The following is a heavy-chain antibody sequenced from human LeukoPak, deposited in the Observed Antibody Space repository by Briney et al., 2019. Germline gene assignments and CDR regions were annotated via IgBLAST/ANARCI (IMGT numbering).Heavy chain of an antibody. Sequence: ASVKVSCKASGYTFTGYYMHWVRQAPGQGLEWMGWINPNSGGTNYAQKFQGRVTMTRDTSIRTAYMELSRLRSDDTAVYYCATYYGDYAAGFYYYYYMDVWGKGTTVTVSS. CDR3: ATYYGDYAAGFYYYYYMDV. CDR1: GYTFTGYY. CDR2: INPNSGGT. V-gene: IGHV1-2*02. J-gene: IGHJ6*03. D-gene: IGHD4-17*01.